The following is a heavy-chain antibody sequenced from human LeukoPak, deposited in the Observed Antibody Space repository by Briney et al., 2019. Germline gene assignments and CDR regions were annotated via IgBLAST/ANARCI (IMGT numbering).Heavy chain of an antibody. CDR1: GYTFTSYY. D-gene: IGHD4/OR15-4a*01. CDR3: ATSVFMVFDY. V-gene: IGHV1-46*03. J-gene: IGHJ4*02. CDR2: INPSGGST. Sequence: ASVKVSCKASGYTFTSYYMHWVRQAPGQGLEWMGIINPSGGSTSYAQKFQGRVTMTRDTSTSTVYMEPSSLRSEDTAVYYCATSVFMVFDYWGQGTLVTVSS.